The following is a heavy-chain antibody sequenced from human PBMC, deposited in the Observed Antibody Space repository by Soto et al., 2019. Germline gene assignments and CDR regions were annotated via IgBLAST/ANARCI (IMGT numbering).Heavy chain of an antibody. V-gene: IGHV3-23*01. D-gene: IGHD2-15*01. CDR1: GFTFSSYA. J-gene: IGHJ5*02. CDR2: ISGSGGST. Sequence: EVQLLESGGGLVQPGGSLRLSCAASGFTFSSYAMSWVRQAPGKGLEWVSAISGSGGSTYYADSVKGRFTISRDNSKNTLYLQMTSLRAEDTAVYYCAKDGIVVVGAATTEREHGYNWFDPWGQGTLVTVSS. CDR3: AKDGIVVVGAATTEREHGYNWFDP.